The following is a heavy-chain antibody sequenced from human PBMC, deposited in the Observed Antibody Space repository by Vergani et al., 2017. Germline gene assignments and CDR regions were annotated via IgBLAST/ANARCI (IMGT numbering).Heavy chain of an antibody. CDR3: ARGAPTAMADYYYYGMDV. D-gene: IGHD5-18*01. CDR1: GYRFTSYW. V-gene: IGHV5-10-1*03. Sequence: EVQLVQSGAEVKKPGESLRISCKGSGYRFTSYWISWVRQMPGKGLEWMGRIDPSDSYTNYSSSFQGHVTISADKSISTAYLQWSSLKASDTAMYYCARGAPTAMADYYYYGMDVWGQGTTVTVSS. J-gene: IGHJ6*02. CDR2: IDPSDSYT.